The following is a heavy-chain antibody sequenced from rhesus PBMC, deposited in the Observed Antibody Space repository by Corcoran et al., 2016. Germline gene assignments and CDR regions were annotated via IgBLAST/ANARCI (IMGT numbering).Heavy chain of an antibody. Sequence: QVQLQESGPGVVKPSETLSLTCAVSGGSISAIYRWSWLRQPPGKGLEWIGYIYGSSTSTNYNPSLKSRVTISKDTSKNQFSLKLSSVTAADTAVYYCARALLSLDYWGQGVLVTVSS. CDR3: ARALLSLDY. CDR2: IYGSSTST. D-gene: IGHD2-15*01. V-gene: IGHV4S10*01. J-gene: IGHJ4*01. CDR1: GGSISAIYR.